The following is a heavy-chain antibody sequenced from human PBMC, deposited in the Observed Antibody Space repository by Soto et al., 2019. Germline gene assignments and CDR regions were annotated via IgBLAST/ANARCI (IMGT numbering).Heavy chain of an antibody. CDR2: ISYDGSNK. Sequence: PGGSLRLSCAASGFTFSSYAMHWVRRAPGKGLEWVAVISYDGSNKYYADSVKGRFTISRDNSKNTLYLQMNSLRAEDTAVYYCARDLVWDSWNHRPYYFDYWGQGTLVTVSS. V-gene: IGHV3-30-3*01. CDR3: ARDLVWDSWNHRPYYFDY. D-gene: IGHD1-1*01. CDR1: GFTFSSYA. J-gene: IGHJ4*02.